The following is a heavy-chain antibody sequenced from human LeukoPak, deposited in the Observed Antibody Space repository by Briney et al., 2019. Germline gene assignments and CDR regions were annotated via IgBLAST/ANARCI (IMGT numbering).Heavy chain of an antibody. V-gene: IGHV3-23*01. CDR1: GSTFSSYW. D-gene: IGHD3-9*01. CDR2: ISGSGGST. J-gene: IGHJ4*02. Sequence: PGGSLRLSCAASGSTFSSYWMSWVRQAPGKGLEWVSAISGSGGSTYYADSVKGRFTISRDNSKNTLYLQMNSLRAEDTAVYYCAKVYDILTGPFDYWGQGTLVTVSS. CDR3: AKVYDILTGPFDY.